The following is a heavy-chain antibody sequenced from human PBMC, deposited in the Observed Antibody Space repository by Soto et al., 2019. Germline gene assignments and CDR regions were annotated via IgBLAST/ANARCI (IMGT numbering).Heavy chain of an antibody. CDR3: ARDYSVVPHRVLDY. CDR2: IWYDGSNK. D-gene: IGHD2-2*01. J-gene: IGHJ4*02. Sequence: QVQLVESGGGVVQPGRSLRISCAASGFTFSSYGMHWVRQAPGKGLEWVAVIWYDGSNKYYADSVKGRFTISRDNSKNTLYLPMNRLRADDTAVYYCARDYSVVPHRVLDYWGQGSLVTVSS. V-gene: IGHV3-33*01. CDR1: GFTFSSYG.